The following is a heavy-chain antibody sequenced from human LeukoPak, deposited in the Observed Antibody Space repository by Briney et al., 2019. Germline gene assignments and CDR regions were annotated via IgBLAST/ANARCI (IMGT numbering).Heavy chain of an antibody. V-gene: IGHV3-53*01. CDR1: GVILSRYY. CDR2: SYCGGST. CDR3: GRGPDVDDYIHAQFDS. Sequence: GGSLRLSCVASGVILSRYYMSWVRQTPGKGLEWVAHSYCGGSTNYADSVKGRFTISRDNSKNMLFLKMNTLRADDTGVYYCGRGPDVDDYIHAQFDSWGQGTMVTVSS. D-gene: IGHD5-24*01. J-gene: IGHJ4*02.